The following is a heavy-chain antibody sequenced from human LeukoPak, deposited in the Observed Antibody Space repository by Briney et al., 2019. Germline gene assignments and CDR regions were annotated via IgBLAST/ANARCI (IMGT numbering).Heavy chain of an antibody. V-gene: IGHV3-9*01. D-gene: IGHD6-13*01. Sequence: PGGSLRLSCAASGFTFDDYAMHWVRQAPGKGLEWVSGISWNSGSIGYADSVKGRFTISRDNAKNSLYLQMNSLRAEDTALYYCAKDLYSSSWYERIYYYGMDVWGQGTTVTVSS. CDR2: ISWNSGSI. J-gene: IGHJ6*02. CDR1: GFTFDDYA. CDR3: AKDLYSSSWYERIYYYGMDV.